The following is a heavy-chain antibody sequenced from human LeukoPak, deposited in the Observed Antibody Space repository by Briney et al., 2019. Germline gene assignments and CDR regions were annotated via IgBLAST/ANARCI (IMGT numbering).Heavy chain of an antibody. Sequence: TGGSLRLSCAASGFTFSSYWMSWVRQAPGKGLEWVANIKTDGSLIYYVDSVKGRFTISRDNAKNSLYLQMNSLRVEDTAVYYCARDLNWETYWGQGTLVSVSS. J-gene: IGHJ4*02. CDR1: GFTFSSYW. CDR3: ARDLNWETY. V-gene: IGHV3-7*01. CDR2: IKTDGSLI. D-gene: IGHD7-27*01.